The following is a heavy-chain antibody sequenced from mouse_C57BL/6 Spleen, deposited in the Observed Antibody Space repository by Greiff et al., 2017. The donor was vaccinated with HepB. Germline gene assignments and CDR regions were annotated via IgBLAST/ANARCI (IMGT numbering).Heavy chain of an antibody. CDR1: GYTFTSYW. J-gene: IGHJ2*01. CDR2: IYPGNSDT. Sequence: EVQLQQSGTVLARPGASVKMSCKTSGYTFTSYWMHWVKQRPGQGLEWIGAIYPGNSDTSYNQKFKGKAKLTAVTSASTAYMELSSLTNEDSAVYYWTRSGLRQGYYFDYWGQGTTLTVSS. V-gene: IGHV1-5*01. CDR3: TRSGLRQGYYFDY. D-gene: IGHD2-4*01.